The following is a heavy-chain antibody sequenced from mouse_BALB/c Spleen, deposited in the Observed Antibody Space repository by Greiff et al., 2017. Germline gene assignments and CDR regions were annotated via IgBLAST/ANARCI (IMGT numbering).Heavy chain of an antibody. J-gene: IGHJ3*01. CDR1: GFTFSSYA. CDR2: ISSGGST. Sequence: EVQRVESGGGLVKPGGSLKLSCAASGFTFSSYAMSWVRQTPEKRLEWVASISSGGSTYYPDSVKGRFTISRDNARNILYLQMSSLRSEDTAMYYCARGGNWGFAYWGQGTLVTVSA. CDR3: ARGGNWGFAY. D-gene: IGHD2-1*01. V-gene: IGHV5-6-5*01.